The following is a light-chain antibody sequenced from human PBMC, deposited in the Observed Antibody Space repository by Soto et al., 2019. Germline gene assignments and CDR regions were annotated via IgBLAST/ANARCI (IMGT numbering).Light chain of an antibody. CDR1: PSVSSSY. V-gene: IGKV3-20*01. Sequence: EIVLTQSPGTLSLSPGERAALSCRASPSVSSSYLAWYQQKPGQAPRLLIYGASSRATGIPDRFSGSGSGTDFTLTISRLEPEDFVVYYCQQYGSSHTFGQGTKLEIK. CDR2: GAS. CDR3: QQYGSSHT. J-gene: IGKJ2*01.